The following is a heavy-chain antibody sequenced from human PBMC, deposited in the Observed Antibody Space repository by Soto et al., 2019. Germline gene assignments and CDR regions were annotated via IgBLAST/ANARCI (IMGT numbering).Heavy chain of an antibody. Sequence: GGSLRLSCAASGFTFDDYAMHWVRQAPGKGLEWVSGISWNSGSIGYADSVKGRFTISRDNAKNSLYLQMNSLRAEDTALYYCAKDIRIRGYYSAFDICGQGTMVTVSS. CDR2: ISWNSGSI. D-gene: IGHD1-26*01. J-gene: IGHJ3*02. CDR1: GFTFDDYA. V-gene: IGHV3-9*01. CDR3: AKDIRIRGYYSAFDI.